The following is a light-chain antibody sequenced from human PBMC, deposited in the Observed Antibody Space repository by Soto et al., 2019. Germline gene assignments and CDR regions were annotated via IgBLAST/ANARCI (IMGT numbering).Light chain of an antibody. CDR3: QQYNSCPFT. Sequence: DIQMTQSPSTLSASVGDRVTIACRASPIISSWLAWYQQKPGKAPRLLIYDASRLESGVPSRFSGSGSGTEFTLAIRSLQTDDFATYYCQQYNSCPFTFGPGTKVDIK. CDR2: DAS. J-gene: IGKJ3*01. CDR1: PIISSW. V-gene: IGKV1-5*01.